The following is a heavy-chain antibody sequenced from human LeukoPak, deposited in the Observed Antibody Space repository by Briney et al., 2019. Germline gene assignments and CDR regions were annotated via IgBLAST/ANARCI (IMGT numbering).Heavy chain of an antibody. CDR2: ISGSGGST. D-gene: IGHD5-24*01. Sequence: PGGSLRLSCAASGFTFSSYSMNWIRQAPGKGLEWVSAISGSGGSTYYADSVKGRFTIARDNSKNTLYLQMNSLRAEDTAVYYCAKAYRRWLQSCFDYWGQGTLVTVSS. CDR3: AKAYRRWLQSCFDY. J-gene: IGHJ4*02. V-gene: IGHV3-23*01. CDR1: GFTFSSYS.